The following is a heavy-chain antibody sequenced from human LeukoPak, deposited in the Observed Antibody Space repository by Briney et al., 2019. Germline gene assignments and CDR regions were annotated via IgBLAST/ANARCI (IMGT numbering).Heavy chain of an antibody. CDR1: GGTFSSHA. D-gene: IGHD6-6*01. CDR2: IVPILGIA. V-gene: IGHV1-69*04. Sequence: SVKVSCKASGGTFSSHAISWVRQAPGQGLEWMGRIVPILGIANYARQFQGRVTITADKSTTTAYMEVSSLRSGDTAAYYCARVKAARWEILDSWGQGTLLTVSS. J-gene: IGHJ4*02. CDR3: ARVKAARWEILDS.